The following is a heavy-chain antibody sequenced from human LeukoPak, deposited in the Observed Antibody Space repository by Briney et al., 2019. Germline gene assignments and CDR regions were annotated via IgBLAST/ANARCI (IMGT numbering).Heavy chain of an antibody. CDR1: GFTFSRYS. D-gene: IGHD1-1*01. CDR2: ISSGSSYI. V-gene: IGHV3-21*01. Sequence: AGGSLRLSCAASGFTFSRYSMNWVRQAPGKGLEWVSSISSGSSYIYYADSVKGRFTISRDNAKNSLFLQMDSLRGEDTAVYYCARCTTGKTFGSLREIKKSREIDFWGQGTLVTVSS. CDR3: ARCTTGKTFGSLREIKKSREIDF. J-gene: IGHJ4*02.